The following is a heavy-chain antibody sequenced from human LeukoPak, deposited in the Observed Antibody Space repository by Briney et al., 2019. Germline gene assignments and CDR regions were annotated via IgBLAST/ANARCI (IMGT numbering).Heavy chain of an antibody. D-gene: IGHD3-16*02. Sequence: SETPSLTCTVSGGSISSYYWSWIRQPAGKGLEWIGRIYTSGSTNYNPSLKSRVTMSVDTSKNQFSLKLSSVTAADTAVYYCARVATYYDYVWGSYRYYSDYWGQGTLVTVSS. J-gene: IGHJ4*02. CDR2: IYTSGST. CDR3: ARVATYYDYVWGSYRYYSDY. V-gene: IGHV4-4*07. CDR1: GGSISSYY.